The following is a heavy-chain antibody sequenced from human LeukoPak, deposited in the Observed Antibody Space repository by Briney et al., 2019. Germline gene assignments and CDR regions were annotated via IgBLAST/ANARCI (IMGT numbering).Heavy chain of an antibody. V-gene: IGHV4-39*01. Sequence: GSLRLSCAASGFTFSSYAMSWIRQPPGKGLEWIGSIYYSGSTYYNPSLKSRVTISVDTSKNQFSLKLSSVTAADTAVYYCARIGYCSGGSCTLFDPWGQGTLVTVSS. CDR3: ARIGYCSGGSCTLFDP. CDR1: GFTFSSYA. CDR2: IYYSGST. D-gene: IGHD2-15*01. J-gene: IGHJ5*02.